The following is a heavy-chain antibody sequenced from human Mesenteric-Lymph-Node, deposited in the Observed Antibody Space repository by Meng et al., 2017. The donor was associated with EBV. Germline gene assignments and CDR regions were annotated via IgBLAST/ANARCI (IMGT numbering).Heavy chain of an antibody. CDR1: GDSVSSNSAA. J-gene: IGHJ4*02. Sequence: VTLEQSSPGLVKPSQTLSLTCDISGDSVSSNSAAWNWIRQSPLRGLEWLGRTYYMSKWYNDYAVSVKSRISINPDTSKNQFSLQLNSVTPEDTAVYYCARATSGFDSWGQGTLVTVSS. CDR3: ARATSGFDS. CDR2: TYYMSKWYN. V-gene: IGHV6-1*01. D-gene: IGHD2-2*01.